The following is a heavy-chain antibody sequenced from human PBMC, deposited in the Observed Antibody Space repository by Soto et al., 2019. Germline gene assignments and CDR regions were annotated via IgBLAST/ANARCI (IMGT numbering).Heavy chain of an antibody. CDR1: GVTLSSYS. D-gene: IGHD5-18*01. Sequence: GGALRLSCSASGVTLSSYSMNGVRQAPGKGLEWVSSISSSSSYIYYADSVKGRFTITRDNAKNSLYLQMNSLRAEDTAVYYCARDLPRGYSYGLDYWGQGTLVTVSS. CDR3: ARDLPRGYSYGLDY. V-gene: IGHV3-21*01. J-gene: IGHJ4*02. CDR2: ISSSSSYI.